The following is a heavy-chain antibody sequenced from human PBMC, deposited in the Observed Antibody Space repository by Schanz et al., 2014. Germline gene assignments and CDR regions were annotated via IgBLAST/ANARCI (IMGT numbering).Heavy chain of an antibody. CDR1: GATFNSYA. J-gene: IGHJ4*01. CDR2: IIPPLRQT. D-gene: IGHD4-17*01. Sequence: QVRLVQSGAEVKKPGSSVKVSCKSSGATFNSYAFGWVRQAPGQGFEWVGSIIPPLRQTRYAQKFEERVIITADTSTTTVYMDLASLTSDDTAVYFCARIIDGDYLYWGHGTLVTVSS. V-gene: IGHV1-69*04. CDR3: ARIIDGDYLY.